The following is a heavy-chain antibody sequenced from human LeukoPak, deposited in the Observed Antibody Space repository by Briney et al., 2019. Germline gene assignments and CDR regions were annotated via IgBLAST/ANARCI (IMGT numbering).Heavy chain of an antibody. CDR3: ARDVGYSTSW. CDR1: GGSVGSSKYF. D-gene: IGHD6-13*01. J-gene: IGHJ4*02. CDR2: IYYSGRT. Sequence: PSETLSLTCTVSGGSVGSSKYFWSWIRQPPGKGLEWIGYIYYSGRTNYNPSLKSRVAISVDTSKNQFSLKLSSVTAADTAVYYCARDVGYSTSWWGQGTLVTVSS. V-gene: IGHV4-61*01.